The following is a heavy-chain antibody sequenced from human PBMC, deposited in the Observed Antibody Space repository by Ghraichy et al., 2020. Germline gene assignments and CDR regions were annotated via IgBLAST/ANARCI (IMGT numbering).Heavy chain of an antibody. V-gene: IGHV2-5*05. Sequence: SGPTLVKPTQTLTLTCTFSGFSLSTSGVGVGWIRQPPGKALEWLALIYWDDDKRYGPSLKSRLTITKDTSKNQVVLTMTNMDPVDTATYYCAHGTPLGYCSSTSCYSAVGPYFDYWGQGTLVTVSS. D-gene: IGHD2-2*01. CDR3: AHGTPLGYCSSTSCYSAVGPYFDY. CDR1: GFSLSTSGVG. J-gene: IGHJ4*02. CDR2: IYWDDDK.